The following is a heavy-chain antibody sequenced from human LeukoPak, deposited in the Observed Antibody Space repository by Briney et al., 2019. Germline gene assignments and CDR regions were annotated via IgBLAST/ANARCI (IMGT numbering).Heavy chain of an antibody. D-gene: IGHD3-10*01. Sequence: SETLSLTCTVSGGSVSGGSYYWSWIRQPPGKGLEWIGYIYYSGSTNYNPSLKSRVTISVDTSKNQFSLKLSSVTAADTAVYYCARSPVLSPYYYGSGSYYGALDYWGQGTLVTVSS. V-gene: IGHV4-61*01. CDR3: ARSPVLSPYYYGSGSYYGALDY. J-gene: IGHJ4*02. CDR2: IYYSGST. CDR1: GGSVSGGSYY.